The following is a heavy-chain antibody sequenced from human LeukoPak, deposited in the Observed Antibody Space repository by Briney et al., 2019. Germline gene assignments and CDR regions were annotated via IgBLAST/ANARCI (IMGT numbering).Heavy chain of an antibody. D-gene: IGHD1-1*01. CDR3: ARDLVNIYTTGSTYDAFDI. CDR2: ISYDGSNK. V-gene: IGHV3-30*04. J-gene: IGHJ3*02. Sequence: GGSLRLSCAASGFTFSSYAMHWVRQAPGEGLEWVAVISYDGSNKYFADSVKGRFTISRDNSKNTLFLQMNSLRPKDTAVYYCARDLVNIYTTGSTYDAFDIWGQGTMVTVSS. CDR1: GFTFSSYA.